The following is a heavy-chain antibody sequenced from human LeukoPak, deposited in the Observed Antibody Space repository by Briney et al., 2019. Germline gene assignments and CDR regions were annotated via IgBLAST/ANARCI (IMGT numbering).Heavy chain of an antibody. CDR3: AKVSIAVAGKVDY. CDR2: ISGSGSNK. V-gene: IGHV3-11*04. J-gene: IGHJ4*02. CDR1: GFTFSDYF. D-gene: IGHD6-19*01. Sequence: PGGSLRLSCAASGFTFSDYFMTWIRQAPGKGLEWVSYISGSGSNKYYADSVKGRFTISRDNAKNSLYLQMNSLRVEDTAVYYCAKVSIAVAGKVDYWGQGTLVTVSS.